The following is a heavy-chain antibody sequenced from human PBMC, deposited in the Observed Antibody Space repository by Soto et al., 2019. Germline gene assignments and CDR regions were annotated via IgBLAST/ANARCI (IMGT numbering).Heavy chain of an antibody. CDR2: INPNSGGT. V-gene: IGHV1-2*02. J-gene: IGHJ6*02. D-gene: IGHD1-26*01. Sequence: ASVKVSCKASGYTFPNYYIQWVRQAPGQGLEWMGWINPNSGGTHYAQEFEARVTMTRDTSINTAYMELSSLTSDDTAAYYCAREGGYYRDAMDVWGQGTTVTVSS. CDR3: AREGGYYRDAMDV. CDR1: GYTFPNYY.